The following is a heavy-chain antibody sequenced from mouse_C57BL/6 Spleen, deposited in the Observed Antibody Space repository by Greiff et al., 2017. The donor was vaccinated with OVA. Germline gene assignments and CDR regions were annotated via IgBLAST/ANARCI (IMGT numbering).Heavy chain of an antibody. CDR1: GYTFTSYW. J-gene: IGHJ2*01. V-gene: IGHV1-55*01. CDR2: IYPGSGST. Sequence: QVQLQQSGAELVKPGASVKMSCKASGYTFTSYWINWVKQRPGQGLEWIGDIYPGSGSTNYNEKFKSKATLTVDTSSSTAYMQLSSLTSEDSAVYYSARGRCDSGYWGQGTTLTVSS. CDR3: ARGRCDSGY.